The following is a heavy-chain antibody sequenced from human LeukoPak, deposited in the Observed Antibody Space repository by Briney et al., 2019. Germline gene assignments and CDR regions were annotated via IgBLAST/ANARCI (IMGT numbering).Heavy chain of an antibody. CDR2: ISSSSTTI. D-gene: IGHD6-6*01. CDR1: GFTFSSYA. V-gene: IGHV3-48*01. Sequence: PGGSLRLSCAASGFTFSSYAMSWVRQAPGEGLQWISYISSSSTTIYYADSVKGRFTISRDNAKNSLYLQMNSLRAEDTAVYYCAVAARPSDAFDIWGQGTMVTVSS. CDR3: AVAARPSDAFDI. J-gene: IGHJ3*02.